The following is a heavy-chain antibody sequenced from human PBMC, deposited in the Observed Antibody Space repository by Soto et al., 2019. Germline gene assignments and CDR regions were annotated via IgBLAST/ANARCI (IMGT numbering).Heavy chain of an antibody. CDR1: GFSLSTSGVG. D-gene: IGHD4-17*01. V-gene: IGHV2-5*02. CDR2: IYWDDDK. J-gene: IGHJ4*02. CDR3: AHSFEYGDYRSFDY. Sequence: QITLKESGPTLVKPTQTLTLTCTFSGFSLSTSGVGVAWIRQPPGKALEWLALIYWDDDKRYSPSLKSRLTITKDTSKNQVVLTMTNMDPVDTATYYCAHSFEYGDYRSFDYWGQGTLVTVSS.